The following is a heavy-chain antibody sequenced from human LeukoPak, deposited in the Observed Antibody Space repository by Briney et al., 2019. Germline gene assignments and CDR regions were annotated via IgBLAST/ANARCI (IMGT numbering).Heavy chain of an antibody. D-gene: IGHD1-7*01. CDR1: GGSISSYY. Sequence: PSETLSLTCTVSGGSISSYYWSWIRQPPGKGLEWIGYIYYSGSTNYNPSLKSRVTISVDTSKNQFSLKLSSVTAADTAVYYCARRPGTTGYYYYGMDVWGQGTTVTVSS. V-gene: IGHV4-59*08. CDR2: IYYSGST. CDR3: ARRPGTTGYYYYGMDV. J-gene: IGHJ6*02.